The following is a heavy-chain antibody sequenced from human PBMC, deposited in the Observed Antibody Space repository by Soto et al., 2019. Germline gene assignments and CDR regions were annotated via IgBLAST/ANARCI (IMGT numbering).Heavy chain of an antibody. CDR1: GYTFTSYY. CDR2: INPSGGSA. J-gene: IGHJ4*02. V-gene: IGHV1-46*01. D-gene: IGHD1-26*01. Sequence: ASVKVSCKASGYTFTSYYMHWVRQAPGQGLEWMGIINPSGGSASYAQKFQGRVTMTRDTSTSTVYMELSSLRSEDTAVYYCARSTGIVGATTSIPGYWGQGTLVTVSS. CDR3: ARSTGIVGATTSIPGY.